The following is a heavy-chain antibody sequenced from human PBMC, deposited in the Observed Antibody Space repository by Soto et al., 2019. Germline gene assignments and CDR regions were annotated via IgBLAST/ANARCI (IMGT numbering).Heavy chain of an antibody. CDR3: AKDRGWSSADLEY. V-gene: IGHV3-30*18. J-gene: IGHJ4*02. D-gene: IGHD6-19*01. CDR1: GFNFSSFG. Sequence: LRLSCAASGFNFSSFGMHCVLQAPGKGLEWVALMSYDGSSKYYQDSLKGRFTISRDKSKNTLYLQMSSLRVEDTAVYYCAKDRGWSSADLEYWGQGTLVTVSS. CDR2: MSYDGSSK.